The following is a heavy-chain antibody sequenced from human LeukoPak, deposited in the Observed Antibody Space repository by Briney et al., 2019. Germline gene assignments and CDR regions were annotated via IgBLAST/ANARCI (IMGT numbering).Heavy chain of an antibody. V-gene: IGHV1-69*06. CDR2: IIPIFGTA. J-gene: IGHJ4*02. D-gene: IGHD3-22*01. Sequence: ASVKVSCKASGGTFSSYAISWVRQAPGQGLEWMGGIIPIFGTANYAQRFQGRVTITADKSTSTAYMELSSLRSEDTAVYYCAKDPNPYYYDSSGYYLDYWGQGTLVTVSS. CDR3: AKDPNPYYYDSSGYYLDY. CDR1: GGTFSSYA.